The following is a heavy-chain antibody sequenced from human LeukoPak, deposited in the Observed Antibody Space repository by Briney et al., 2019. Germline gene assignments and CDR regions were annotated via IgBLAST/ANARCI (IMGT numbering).Heavy chain of an antibody. Sequence: GGSLRLSCAASGFTFSNAWMSWVRQAPGKGLEWVGRIKSKTDGGTTDYAAPVKGRFTISRDDSKNSLYLQMNSLKTEDTAVYYCTTAAVDYVWGSYLLDYWGQGTLVTVSS. V-gene: IGHV3-15*01. CDR2: IKSKTDGGTT. J-gene: IGHJ4*02. CDR3: TTAAVDYVWGSYLLDY. D-gene: IGHD3-16*02. CDR1: GFTFSNAW.